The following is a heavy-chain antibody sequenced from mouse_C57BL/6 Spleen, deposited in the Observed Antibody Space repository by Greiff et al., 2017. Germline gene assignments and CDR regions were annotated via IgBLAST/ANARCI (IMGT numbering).Heavy chain of an antibody. CDR1: GFTFSSYA. Sequence: EVHLVESGGGLVKPGGSLKLSCAASGFTFSSYAMSWVRQTPEKRLEWVATISDGGSYTYYPDNVKGRFTISRDNAKNNLYLQMSHLKSEDTAMYYCARDYSNYVNYFDYWGQGTTLTVSS. V-gene: IGHV5-4*01. CDR2: ISDGGSYT. CDR3: ARDYSNYVNYFDY. D-gene: IGHD2-5*01. J-gene: IGHJ2*01.